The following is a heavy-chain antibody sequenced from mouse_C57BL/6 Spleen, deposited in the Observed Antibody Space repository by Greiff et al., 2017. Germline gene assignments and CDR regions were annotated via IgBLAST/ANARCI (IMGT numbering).Heavy chain of an antibody. CDR1: GYTFTSYW. CDR2: IDPSDSYT. J-gene: IGHJ3*01. Sequence: QVQLQQPGAELVRPGTSVKLSCKASGYTFTSYWMHWVKQRPGQGLEWIGVIDPSDSYTNYNQKFKGKATLTVDTSSSTAYMQLSSLTSEDSAVYYCARGEDDYDGAYWGQGTLVTVPA. CDR3: ARGEDDYDGAY. V-gene: IGHV1-59*01. D-gene: IGHD2-4*01.